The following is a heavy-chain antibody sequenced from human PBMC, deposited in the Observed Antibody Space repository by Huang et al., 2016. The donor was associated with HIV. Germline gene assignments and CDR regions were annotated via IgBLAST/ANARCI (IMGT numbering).Heavy chain of an antibody. CDR1: GYPFTSYG. J-gene: IGHJ3*02. Sequence: QAQLMQSGGEVKQTGASVRVSCKASGYPFTSYGISWVRQASGQGLEWVRWTSADNRYTDYEQKVHGRVTLTVDSSSTTAYMELTVLTSDDTAVYYCTRDPWYAPTWNRYAASFICGQGTMVTVSS. D-gene: IGHD2-8*01. V-gene: IGHV1-18*01. CDR2: TSADNRYT. CDR3: TRDPWYAPTWNRYAASFI.